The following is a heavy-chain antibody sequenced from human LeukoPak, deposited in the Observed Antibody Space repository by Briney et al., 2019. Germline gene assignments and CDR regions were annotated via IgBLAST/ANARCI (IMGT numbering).Heavy chain of an antibody. D-gene: IGHD3-16*02. CDR2: IYYSGST. Sequence: PSETLSLTCTASGGSISSYYWSWIGQPPGKGLEWIGYIYYSGSTNYNPSLKSRVTISVDTSKNQFSLKLSSVTAADTAVYYCARGGGVIGWFDPWGQGTLVTVSS. CDR1: GGSISSYY. CDR3: ARGGGVIGWFDP. V-gene: IGHV4-59*01. J-gene: IGHJ5*02.